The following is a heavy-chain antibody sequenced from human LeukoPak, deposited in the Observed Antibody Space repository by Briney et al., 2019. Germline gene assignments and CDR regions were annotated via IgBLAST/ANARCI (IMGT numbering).Heavy chain of an antibody. V-gene: IGHV3-7*01. D-gene: IGHD2-15*01. CDR3: ARGPKGYCSSSSCSLDY. Sequence: GGSLRLSCAASGFTLSSYWMTWVRQAPGKGLEWVANIKQDGSEKYYVDSVKGRFTISRDNAKNLLYLQMNSLRAEDTAVYYCARGPKGYCSSSSCSLDYWGQGTLVTVSS. CDR1: GFTLSSYW. CDR2: IKQDGSEK. J-gene: IGHJ4*02.